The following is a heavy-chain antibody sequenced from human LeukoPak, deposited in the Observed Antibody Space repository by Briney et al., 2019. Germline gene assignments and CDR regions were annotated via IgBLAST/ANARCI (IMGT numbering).Heavy chain of an antibody. CDR1: GFTFSSYW. CDR2: INSDGSST. D-gene: IGHD6-13*01. V-gene: IGHV3-74*01. CDR3: ARGLSWGAAAGIFDY. J-gene: IGHJ4*02. Sequence: GGSLRLSCAASGFTFSSYWMHWVRQAPGKGLVWVSRINSDGSSTSYADSVKGRFTISRDNAKNTLYLQMNSLRAEDTAVYYCARGLSWGAAAGIFDYWGQGTLVTVSS.